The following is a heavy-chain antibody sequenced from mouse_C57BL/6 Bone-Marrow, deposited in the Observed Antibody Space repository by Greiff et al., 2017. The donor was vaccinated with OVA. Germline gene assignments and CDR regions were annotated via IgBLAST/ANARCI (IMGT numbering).Heavy chain of an antibody. J-gene: IGHJ3*01. CDR1: GFTFSDYG. V-gene: IGHV5-17*01. D-gene: IGHD1-1*01. CDR3: ARPYYGSSYGGFAY. CDR2: ISSGSSTI. Sequence: DVMLVESGGGLVKPGGSLKLSCAASGFTFSDYGMHWVRQAPEKGLEWVAYISSGSSTIYYADTVKGRFTISRDNAKNTLFLQMTSLRSEDTAMYYCARPYYGSSYGGFAYWGQGTLVTVSA.